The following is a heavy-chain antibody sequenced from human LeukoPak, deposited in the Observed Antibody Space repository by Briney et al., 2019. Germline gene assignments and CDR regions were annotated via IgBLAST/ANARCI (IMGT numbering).Heavy chain of an antibody. CDR1: GGSFSGYY. V-gene: IGHV4-34*01. CDR3: ASLSFWSGYHDAFDI. Sequence: NPSETLSLTCAVYGGSFSGYYWSWIRQPPGKGLEWIGKINHSGSTNYNPSLKSRVTISVDTSKNQFSLKLSSVTAADTAVYYCASLSFWSGYHDAFDIWGQGTMVTVSS. J-gene: IGHJ3*02. CDR2: INHSGST. D-gene: IGHD3-3*01.